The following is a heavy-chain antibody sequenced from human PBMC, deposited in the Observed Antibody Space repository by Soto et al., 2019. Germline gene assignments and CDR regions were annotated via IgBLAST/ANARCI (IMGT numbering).Heavy chain of an antibody. CDR3: ARLGYCSSTSCYEPYYGMDV. CDR2: IYYSGST. Sequence: QLQLQESGPGLVKPSETLSLTCTVSGGSISSSSYYWGWIRQPPGKGLEWIGSIYYSGSTYYNPSLKSRFTISVDTSKNPFSLKLSSVTAADTAVYYCARLGYCSSTSCYEPYYGMDVWGQGTTVTVSS. D-gene: IGHD2-2*01. CDR1: GGSISSSSYY. J-gene: IGHJ6*02. V-gene: IGHV4-39*01.